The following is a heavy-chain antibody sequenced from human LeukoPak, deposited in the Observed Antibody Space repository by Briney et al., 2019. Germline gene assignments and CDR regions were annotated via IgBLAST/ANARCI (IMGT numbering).Heavy chain of an antibody. V-gene: IGHV1-2*02. CDR2: INPNSGGT. CDR1: GYTFTGYY. Sequence: ASVKVSCKASGYTFTGYYIHWVRQAPGQGLEWMGWINPNSGGTNYAQKFQGRVTMTRDTSISTAYMELTRLRSDDTAVYYCANSGGEEDDAFDIWGQGTMVTVSS. J-gene: IGHJ3*02. CDR3: ANSGGEEDDAFDI. D-gene: IGHD2-15*01.